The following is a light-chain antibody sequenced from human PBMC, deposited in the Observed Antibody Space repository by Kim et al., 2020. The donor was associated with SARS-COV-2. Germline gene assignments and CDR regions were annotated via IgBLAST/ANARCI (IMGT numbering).Light chain of an antibody. CDR1: QSVSRN. CDR3: QQYNNWPYT. CDR2: GAS. J-gene: IGKJ2*01. V-gene: IGKV3-15*01. Sequence: SVSTGERATLSCRASQSVSRNLAWYQQKPGQAPRLLISGASTWATGIPARFSGSGSGTEFTLTISSLQSEDFAVYYCQQYNNWPYTFGQGTKLEI.